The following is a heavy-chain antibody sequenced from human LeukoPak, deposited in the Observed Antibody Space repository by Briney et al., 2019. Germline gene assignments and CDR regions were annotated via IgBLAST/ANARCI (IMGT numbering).Heavy chain of an antibody. V-gene: IGHV5-51*01. CDR2: IYPGDSDT. Sequence: GEPLKISCKGSGYSFTTYWICWVRQMPGKGLEWMGVIYPGDSDTRYSPCFRDQVTISPAKSISTAYLQWSSLQASDTAIYYCARQGSSWAHLDYWGQGTLLTVSS. CDR1: GYSFTTYW. CDR3: ARQGSSWAHLDY. J-gene: IGHJ4*02. D-gene: IGHD6-13*01.